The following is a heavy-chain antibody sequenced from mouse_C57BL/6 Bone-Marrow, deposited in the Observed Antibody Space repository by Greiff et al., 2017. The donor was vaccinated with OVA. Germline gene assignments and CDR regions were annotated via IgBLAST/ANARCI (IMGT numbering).Heavy chain of an antibody. V-gene: IGHV1-76*01. J-gene: IGHJ2*01. CDR3: ARTFITTVVGDY. D-gene: IGHD1-1*01. CDR2: IYPGSGNT. CDR1: GYTFTDYY. Sequence: QVQLKQSGAELVRPGASVKLSCKASGYTFTDYYINWVKQRPGQGLEWIARIYPGSGNTYYNEKFKGKATLTAEKSSSTAYMQLSSLTSEDSAVYFCARTFITTVVGDYWGQGTTLTVSS.